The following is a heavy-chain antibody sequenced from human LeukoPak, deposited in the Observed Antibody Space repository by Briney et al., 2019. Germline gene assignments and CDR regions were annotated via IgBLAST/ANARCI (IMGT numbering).Heavy chain of an antibody. D-gene: IGHD3-10*01. J-gene: IGHJ4*02. V-gene: IGHV4-59*08. CDR1: GGSISSYY. CDR2: IYYSGST. CDR3: ARFTPMVRGVNSYYFDY. Sequence: PSETLSLTCTVSGGSISSYYWSWIRQPPGKGLEWIGYIYYSGSTNYNPSLKSRATISVDTSKNQFSLKLSSVTAADTAVYYCARFTPMVRGVNSYYFDYWGQGTLVTVSS.